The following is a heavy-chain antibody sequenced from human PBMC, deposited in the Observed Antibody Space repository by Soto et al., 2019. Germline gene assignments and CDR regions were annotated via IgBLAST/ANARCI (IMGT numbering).Heavy chain of an antibody. J-gene: IGHJ6*02. V-gene: IGHV1-69*12. D-gene: IGHD1-7*01. CDR1: GGTFSRYA. CDR3: AGTPELMRLYYYYSIDV. Sequence: QGQLVQSGAEVKKPGSSVKVSCKASGGTFSRYAISWVRQAPGHGLEWMGGIIPIFGTATYAQKFQGRVTITAEESTSRAFMELSSLRSEDPAVYYCAGTPELMRLYYYYSIDVGGQVTTGTVSS. CDR2: IIPIFGTA.